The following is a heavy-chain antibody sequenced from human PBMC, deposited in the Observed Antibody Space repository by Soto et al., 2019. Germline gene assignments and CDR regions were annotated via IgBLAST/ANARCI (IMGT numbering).Heavy chain of an antibody. Sequence: PGGSLRLSCAASGFIFNMYWMHWVRQSPGKGLVWISRIYNDGTYSDYADYVRGRFTISRDNVNDTLYLQMNNLRAEDSGLYYCTRGPRPISTGTGDYWGQGTQVTVSS. CDR3: TRGPRPISTGTGDY. CDR2: IYNDGTYS. V-gene: IGHV3-74*01. D-gene: IGHD3-10*01. CDR1: GFIFNMYW. J-gene: IGHJ4*02.